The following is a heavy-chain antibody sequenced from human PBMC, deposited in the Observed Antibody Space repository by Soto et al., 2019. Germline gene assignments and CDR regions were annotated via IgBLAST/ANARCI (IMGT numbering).Heavy chain of an antibody. Sequence: SETLSLTCTVSGGSICSSSYYWGWIRQPPGRGPEWIGSIYYSESTYYNPSLKSRVTISVDTSKNQFSLKLSSVTAADTAVYYCARHFAVGYSSSWYSGYMDVWGKGTTVTVSS. J-gene: IGHJ6*03. D-gene: IGHD6-13*01. V-gene: IGHV4-39*01. CDR3: ARHFAVGYSSSWYSGYMDV. CDR2: IYYSEST. CDR1: GGSICSSSYY.